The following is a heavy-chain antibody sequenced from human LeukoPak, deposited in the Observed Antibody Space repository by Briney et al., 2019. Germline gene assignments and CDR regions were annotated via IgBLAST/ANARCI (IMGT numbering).Heavy chain of an antibody. V-gene: IGHV3-30*02. J-gene: IGHJ4*02. CDR3: ARDREVRYLDF. D-gene: IGHD1-26*01. CDR1: GLIFRNHG. Sequence: GGSLRLSCSPSGLIFRNHGMHWVRQAPGKGLEWVAFIRSDGSNKYYAESVKGRFTISRDNSKNMLYLQMNSLRVEDTAVYFCARDREVRYLDFWGQGTLVTVSS. CDR2: IRSDGSNK.